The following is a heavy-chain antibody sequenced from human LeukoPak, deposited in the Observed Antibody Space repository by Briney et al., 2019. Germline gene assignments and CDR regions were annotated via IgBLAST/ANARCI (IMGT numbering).Heavy chain of an antibody. J-gene: IGHJ6*03. CDR3: ARGVGAASYYYYYMDV. D-gene: IGHD1-26*01. Sequence: GGSLRLSCAASGFTFSSYEMNWVRQAPGKGLEWVSYISSSGSTIYYADSVKGRFTISRDNAKNSLYLQMNSLRAEDTALYYCARGVGAASYYYYYMDVWGKGTTVTVSS. CDR2: ISSSGSTI. V-gene: IGHV3-48*03. CDR1: GFTFSSYE.